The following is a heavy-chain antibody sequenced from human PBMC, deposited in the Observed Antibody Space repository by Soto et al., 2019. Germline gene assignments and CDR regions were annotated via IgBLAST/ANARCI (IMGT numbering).Heavy chain of an antibody. D-gene: IGHD3-3*01. CDR3: ARRGGFLEWLREGLDYYYGMDV. V-gene: IGHV3-53*01. CDR1: GFPVSSNY. Sequence: PGGSLRLSCAASGFPVSSNYMSWVRQAPGKGLEWVSVIYSGGSTYYADSVKGRFTISRDNSKNTLYLQMNSLRAEDTAVYYCARRGGFLEWLREGLDYYYGMDVWGQGTTVTVSS. J-gene: IGHJ6*02. CDR2: IYSGGST.